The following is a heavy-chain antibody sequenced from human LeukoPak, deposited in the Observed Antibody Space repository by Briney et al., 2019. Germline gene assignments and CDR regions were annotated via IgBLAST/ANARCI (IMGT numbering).Heavy chain of an antibody. Sequence: ASVKVSCKASGYTFTSYYMHWVRQAPGQGLEWMGIINPSGGSTSYAQTFQGRVTMTMDTSTSTVYMELSSLRSEDTAVYYCARASSSGYYQHCAFDIWGQGTMVTVSS. CDR1: GYTFTSYY. CDR3: ARASSSGYYQHCAFDI. CDR2: INPSGGST. V-gene: IGHV1-46*01. D-gene: IGHD3-22*01. J-gene: IGHJ3*02.